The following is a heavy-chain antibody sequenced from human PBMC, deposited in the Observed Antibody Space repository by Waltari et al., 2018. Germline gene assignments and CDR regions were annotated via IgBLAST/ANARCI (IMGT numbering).Heavy chain of an antibody. CDR2: IRNKANNYAT. CDR3: SRHAPLNSYCRNPSCFVMDV. J-gene: IGHJ6*02. CDR1: GISFSGSD. V-gene: IGHV3-73*02. Sequence: EVQLVESGGGLVQPGGSLKVSCAASGISFSGSDVHWVRQASGKGLEWVGRIRNKANNYATDYGASVKGRFTISRDEAKNTAYLQMNSLKIEDTAVYFCSRHAPLNSYCRNPSCFVMDVWGQGTTVIVSS. D-gene: IGHD2-2*01.